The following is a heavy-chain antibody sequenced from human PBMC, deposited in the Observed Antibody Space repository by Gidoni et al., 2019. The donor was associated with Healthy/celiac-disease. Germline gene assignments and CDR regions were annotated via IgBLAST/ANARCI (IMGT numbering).Heavy chain of an antibody. CDR2: INHSGST. Sequence: QVQLQQWGAGLLKPSETLSLTCAVYGGSFRGYSWSWIRQPPGKGLEWIGEINHSGSTNYNPSLKSRVTISVDTSKNQFSLKLSSVTAADTAVYYCARVSSTYYYDSSGYYYYFDYWGQGTLVTVSS. J-gene: IGHJ4*02. D-gene: IGHD3-22*01. V-gene: IGHV4-34*01. CDR1: GGSFRGYS. CDR3: ARVSSTYYYDSSGYYYYFDY.